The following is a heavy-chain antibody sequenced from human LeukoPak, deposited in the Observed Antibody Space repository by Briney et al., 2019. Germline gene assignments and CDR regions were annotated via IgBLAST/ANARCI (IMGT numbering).Heavy chain of an antibody. J-gene: IGHJ4*02. CDR1: GFTFTSSA. CDR3: AADHVGARGYDKY. CDR2: IVVGSGNT. Sequence: SVKVSCKASGFTFTSSAVQWVRQARGQRLEWIGWIVVGSGNTNYAQKFQERVTITRDMSTSTAYMELSSLRSEDTAVYYCAADHVGARGYDKYWGQGTLVTVSS. V-gene: IGHV1-58*01. D-gene: IGHD5-12*01.